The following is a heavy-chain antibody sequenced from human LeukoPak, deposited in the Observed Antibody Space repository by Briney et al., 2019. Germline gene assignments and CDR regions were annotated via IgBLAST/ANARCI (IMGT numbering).Heavy chain of an antibody. CDR2: INAGNGNT. CDR3: ARGGDIVVVASPFYFDY. D-gene: IGHD2-15*01. J-gene: IGHJ4*02. V-gene: IGHV1-3*01. Sequence: ASVKVSCKASGYTFTSYAMHWVRQAAGQRLEWMGWINAGNGNTKYSQKFQGRVTITRDTSASTAYMELSSLRSEDTAVYYCARGGDIVVVASPFYFDYWGQGTLVTVPS. CDR1: GYTFTSYA.